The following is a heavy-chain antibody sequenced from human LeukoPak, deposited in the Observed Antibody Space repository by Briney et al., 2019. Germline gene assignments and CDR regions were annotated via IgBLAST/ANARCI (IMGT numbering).Heavy chain of an antibody. CDR2: IKLDGSGK. CDR1: GFTFGRYW. D-gene: IGHD3-3*01. CDR3: ARDQYDTWSRRGNFDS. Sequence: GGSLRLSCVASGFTFGRYWMSWVRQAPGKGLEWVANIKLDGSGKNYVDSVKGRFTISRDNTKNSLYLQMNSLRVEDTAVFYCARDQYDTWSRRGNFDSWGQGTLVIVSS. V-gene: IGHV3-7*03. J-gene: IGHJ4*02.